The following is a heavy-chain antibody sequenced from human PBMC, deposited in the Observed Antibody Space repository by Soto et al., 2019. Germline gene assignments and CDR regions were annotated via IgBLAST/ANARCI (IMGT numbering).Heavy chain of an antibody. D-gene: IGHD3-22*01. V-gene: IGHV3-48*02. CDR2: ISSSSSTI. J-gene: IGHJ4*02. Sequence: GGSLRLSCAASGFTFSSYSMNWVRQAPGKGLEWVSYISSSSSTIYYADSVKGRFTISRDNAKNSLYLQMNSLRDEDTAVYCCARVRGYYDTLVPFFAYWGQGPLVTVSS. CDR3: ARVRGYYDTLVPFFAY. CDR1: GFTFSSYS.